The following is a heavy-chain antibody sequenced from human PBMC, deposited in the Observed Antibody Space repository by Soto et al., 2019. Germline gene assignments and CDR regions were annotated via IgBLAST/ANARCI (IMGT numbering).Heavy chain of an antibody. CDR2: ISYDGSNK. Sequence: QVQLVESGGGVVQPGRSLRLSCAASALTFSSYPMHWVRQAPGKGLEWVAVISYDGSNKYYADSVKGRFTISRDNSKNTLYLQMNSLRAEDTAVYYCARGPGGYYGMDVWGQGTTVTVSS. CDR3: ARGPGGYYGMDV. CDR1: ALTFSSYP. J-gene: IGHJ6*02. D-gene: IGHD3-10*01. V-gene: IGHV3-30-3*01.